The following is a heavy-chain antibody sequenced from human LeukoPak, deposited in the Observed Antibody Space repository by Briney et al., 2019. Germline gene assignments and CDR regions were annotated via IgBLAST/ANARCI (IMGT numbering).Heavy chain of an antibody. CDR2: INSSAGST. Sequence: ASVKVSCKASGYTFTGYDMHWVRQAPGQGLEWMGIINSSAGSTSYAQKFQGRVTMTRDMSTSTVYLELSSLRSEDTAVYYCARGHGSGSANYFDPWGQGTLVTVSS. V-gene: IGHV1-46*01. CDR1: GYTFTGYD. CDR3: ARGHGSGSANYFDP. D-gene: IGHD3-10*01. J-gene: IGHJ5*02.